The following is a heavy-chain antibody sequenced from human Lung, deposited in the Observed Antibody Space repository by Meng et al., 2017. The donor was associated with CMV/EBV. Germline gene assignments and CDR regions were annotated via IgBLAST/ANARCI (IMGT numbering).Heavy chain of an antibody. CDR2: IPHRGSS. Sequence: VQVGETGPGPVNPCDALSLTRAVSADSSTNNNWLAWVRQPSRKGLEWNGEIPHRGSSAQNPSLKSRVRMAIDKSKNQCSLKLTSVTAADTAVYHCLRRSGGAVWCQGTLVTVSS. CDR3: LRRSGGAV. D-gene: IGHD2-21*01. J-gene: IGHJ1*01. V-gene: IGHV4-4*02. CDR1: ADSSTNNNW.